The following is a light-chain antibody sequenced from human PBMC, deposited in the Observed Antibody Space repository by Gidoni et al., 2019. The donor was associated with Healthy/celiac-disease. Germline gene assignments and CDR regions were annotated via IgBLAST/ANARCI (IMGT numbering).Light chain of an antibody. V-gene: IGKV3-11*01. CDR2: DAS. J-gene: IGKJ1*01. CDR3: QQRSNWPWT. Sequence: EIVLTQSPATLSLYPGERATLSCRASQSVSSYVAWYHQKPGQAPRLLIYDASNRATGIPARFSGSGSGTDFTLTISSLEPEDFAVYYCQQRSNWPWTFGQGTKVEIK. CDR1: QSVSSY.